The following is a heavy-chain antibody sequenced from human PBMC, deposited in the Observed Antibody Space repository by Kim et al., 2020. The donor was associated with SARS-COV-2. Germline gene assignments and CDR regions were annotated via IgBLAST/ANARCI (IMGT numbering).Heavy chain of an antibody. V-gene: IGHV3-23*01. Sequence: GGSLRLSCAASGFTFSSHAMSWVRQAPGKGLEWVSSISGSGGSPHYADSVKGRFTISRDNSKNTLYLQMNSLRAEDTAVYYCAKDLSEGLVLXGGSFDYWGQGTLVTVSS. J-gene: IGHJ4*02. CDR3: AKDLSEGLVLXGGSFDY. CDR1: GFTFSSHA. D-gene: IGHD6-19*01. CDR2: ISGSGGSP.